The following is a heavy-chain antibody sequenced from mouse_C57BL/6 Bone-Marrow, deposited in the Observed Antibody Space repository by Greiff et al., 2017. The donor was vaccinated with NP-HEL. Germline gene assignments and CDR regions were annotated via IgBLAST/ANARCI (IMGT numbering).Heavy chain of an antibody. V-gene: IGHV1-26*01. D-gene: IGHD1-1*01. CDR2: INPNNGGT. J-gene: IGHJ1*03. Sequence: VQLQQSGPELVKPGASVKISCKASGYTFTDYYMNWVKQSHGKSLEWIGDINPNNGGTSYNQKFKGKATLTVDKSSSTAYMELRSLTSEDSAVYYCARRGYYYGLDWYFDVWGTGTTVTVSS. CDR3: ARRGYYYGLDWYFDV. CDR1: GYTFTDYY.